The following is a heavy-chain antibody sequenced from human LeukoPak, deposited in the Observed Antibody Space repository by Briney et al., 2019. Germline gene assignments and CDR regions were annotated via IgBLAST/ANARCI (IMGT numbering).Heavy chain of an antibody. V-gene: IGHV3-48*04. Sequence: GGSLRLSCTASGFTFSSYAMSWVRQAPGKGLEWVAYITYGSDTIFYADSVKGRFTVSRDNAKNSLYLQMDSLRAEDTAVYYCARYHLGSYFRDPFDHWGQGTLVTVSP. CDR1: GFTFSSYA. CDR3: ARYHLGSYFRDPFDH. CDR2: ITYGSDTI. D-gene: IGHD3-10*01. J-gene: IGHJ4*02.